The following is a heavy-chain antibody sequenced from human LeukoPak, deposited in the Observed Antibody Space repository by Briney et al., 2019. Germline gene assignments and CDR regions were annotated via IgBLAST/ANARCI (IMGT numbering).Heavy chain of an antibody. Sequence: GGSLRLSCAASGFSLSSYSMNWVRQAPGKGLEWVSSISSSSSYIYYADSVKGRFTLSRDNAKKSLHLQMNSLRAEDTAVYFCARVASSGWYFTRAKYYFDYWGQGTLVTVSS. D-gene: IGHD6-19*01. J-gene: IGHJ4*02. V-gene: IGHV3-21*01. CDR3: ARVASSGWYFTRAKYYFDY. CDR1: GFSLSSYS. CDR2: ISSSSSYI.